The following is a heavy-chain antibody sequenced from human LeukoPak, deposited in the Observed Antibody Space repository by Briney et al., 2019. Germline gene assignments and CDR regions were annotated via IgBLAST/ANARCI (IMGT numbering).Heavy chain of an antibody. Sequence: ASVKVSCKASGGTFSSYAISWVRQAPGQGLEWMGRIIPILGIANYAQKFQGRVTITADKSTSTAYMELSSLRSEDTAVYYCAGSMTTGTEPVDPWGQGTLVTVSP. CDR1: GGTFSSYA. D-gene: IGHD4-17*01. V-gene: IGHV1-69*04. CDR2: IIPILGIA. J-gene: IGHJ5*02. CDR3: AGSMTTGTEPVDP.